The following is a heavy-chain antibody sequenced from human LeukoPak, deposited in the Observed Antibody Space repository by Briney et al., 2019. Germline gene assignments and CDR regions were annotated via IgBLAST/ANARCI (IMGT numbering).Heavy chain of an antibody. D-gene: IGHD3-22*01. CDR2: I. CDR1: GFSFNTYA. Sequence: GGSLRLSCAASGFSFNTYAMSWVRQAPGKGLEWVSAIKGRFTISRDKSKNTLSLQMNSLRAEDTAVYYCAKSAYYDSSGFYREYYFDYWGQGTLVTVSS. J-gene: IGHJ4*02. CDR3: AKSAYYDSSGFYREYYFDY. V-gene: IGHV3-23*01.